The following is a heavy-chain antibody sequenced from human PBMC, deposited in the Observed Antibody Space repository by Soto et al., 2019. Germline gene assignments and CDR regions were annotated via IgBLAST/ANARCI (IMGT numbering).Heavy chain of an antibody. J-gene: IGHJ4*01. V-gene: IGHV4-34*01. CDR2: INHSGST. D-gene: IGHD3-22*01. CDR1: GGSFSGYY. CDR3: ARGSSHLYDYDSSRRGSFDY. Sequence: QVQLQQWGAGLLKPSETLSLTCAVYGGSFSGYYWSWIRQPPGKGLEWIGEINHSGSTNYNPSLKSRVTISVDTSKNQFSLKLSSVTAAETAVYYCARGSSHLYDYDSSRRGSFDYWGHVTLVTVSS.